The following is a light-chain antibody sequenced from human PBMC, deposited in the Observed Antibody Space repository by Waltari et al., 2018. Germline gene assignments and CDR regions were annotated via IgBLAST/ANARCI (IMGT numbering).Light chain of an antibody. Sequence: DIQMTQSPSTLSASVGDSVTITCRASQRISNWLVWYQQKPGKAPKLLIYKASTLETGVPSRFSGSGSGTEFTLTISNLQPDDFATYYCQQYNYYWTFGQGTKVEI. CDR3: QQYNYYWT. CDR1: QRISNW. J-gene: IGKJ1*01. CDR2: KAS. V-gene: IGKV1-5*03.